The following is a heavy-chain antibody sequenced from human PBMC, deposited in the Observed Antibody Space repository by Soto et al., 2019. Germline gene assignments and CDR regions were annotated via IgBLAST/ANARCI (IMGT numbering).Heavy chain of an antibody. CDR2: IYYSGST. V-gene: IGHV4-31*03. CDR3: ARSIVVVQAAMFYPGSNAFDI. Sequence: SETLSLTCTVSGGSISRGGYYWSWIRQHPGKGLEWIGYIYYSGSTYYNPSLKSRVTISVDTSKNQFSLKLSSVTAADTAVYYCARSIVVVQAAMFYPGSNAFDIWGQGTMVTVSS. D-gene: IGHD2-2*01. J-gene: IGHJ3*02. CDR1: GGSISRGGYY.